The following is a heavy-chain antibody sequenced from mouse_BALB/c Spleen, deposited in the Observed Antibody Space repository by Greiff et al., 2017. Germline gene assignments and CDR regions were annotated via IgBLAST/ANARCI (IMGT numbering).Heavy chain of an antibody. Sequence: EVQLVESGGGLVKPGGSLKLSCAASGFTFSSYAMSWVRQSPEKRLEWVAEISSGGSYTYYPDTVTGRFTISRDNAKNTLYLEMSSLRSEDTAMYYCARELRLHAMDYWGQGTSVTVSS. J-gene: IGHJ4*01. CDR3: ARELRLHAMDY. V-gene: IGHV5-9-4*01. CDR2: ISSGGSYT. CDR1: GFTFSSYA. D-gene: IGHD1-2*01.